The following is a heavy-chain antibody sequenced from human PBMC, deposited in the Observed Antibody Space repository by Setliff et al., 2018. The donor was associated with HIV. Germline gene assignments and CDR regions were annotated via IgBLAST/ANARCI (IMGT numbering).Heavy chain of an antibody. D-gene: IGHD5-18*01. Sequence: PSETLSLTCSISGGFISSYYWTWIRQAPGKGLEWIGHVYYTGSTNYNPSVKSRVTISVDTSKNQFSLRLSSVTAADTAVYYCARLPRQLLKGAAAYFDYWGQGTLVTVSS. CDR1: GGFISSYY. V-gene: IGHV4-59*01. CDR2: VYYTGST. CDR3: ARLPRQLLKGAAAYFDY. J-gene: IGHJ4*02.